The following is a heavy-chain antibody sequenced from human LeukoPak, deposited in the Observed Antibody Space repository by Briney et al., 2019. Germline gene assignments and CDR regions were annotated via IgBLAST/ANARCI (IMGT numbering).Heavy chain of an antibody. CDR3: ARDWYYYDSSGYYDY. Sequence: GGSLRLSCAASGFTFSSYSMNWVRQAPGKGLEWVSSISSSSSYIYYADSVKGRFTISRDNAKNPLYLQMNSLRAEDTAVYYCARDWYYYDSSGYYDYWGQGTLVTVSS. J-gene: IGHJ4*02. CDR2: ISSSSSYI. CDR1: GFTFSSYS. D-gene: IGHD3-22*01. V-gene: IGHV3-21*01.